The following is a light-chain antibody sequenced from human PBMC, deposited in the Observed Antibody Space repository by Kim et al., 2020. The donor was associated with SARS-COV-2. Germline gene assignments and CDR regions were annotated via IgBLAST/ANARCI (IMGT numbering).Light chain of an antibody. Sequence: DIQMTQSPSSLSASVGDRVTITCRASQDINNYLAWYQQKPGKAPTVLIYGASTLHSGVPSRFSGSGSGTDFTLTISSLQPEDVGTYYCQKYDSAPWTFGHGTKVDIK. CDR1: QDINNY. CDR2: GAS. V-gene: IGKV1-27*01. J-gene: IGKJ1*01. CDR3: QKYDSAPWT.